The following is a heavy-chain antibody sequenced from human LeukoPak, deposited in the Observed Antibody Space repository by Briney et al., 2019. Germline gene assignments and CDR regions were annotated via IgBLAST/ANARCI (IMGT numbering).Heavy chain of an antibody. V-gene: IGHV3-23*01. CDR2: IVASSGAT. CDR3: AKGGYDYVEVGYFDS. CDR1: GFNFNNYA. Sequence: WGSPRLSFLAPGFNFNNYAMGWVRPAPGKGVEGVSHIVASSGATFYADSVKGRFTISRDHSKNTLYLQMNSLRAEDTALYYCAKGGYDYVEVGYFDSWGQGTLVTVSS. D-gene: IGHD5-12*01. J-gene: IGHJ4*02.